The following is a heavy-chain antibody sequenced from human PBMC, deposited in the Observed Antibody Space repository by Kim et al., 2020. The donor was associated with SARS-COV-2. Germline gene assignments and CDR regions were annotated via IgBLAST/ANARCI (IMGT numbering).Heavy chain of an antibody. D-gene: IGHD6-19*01. J-gene: IGHJ4*02. CDR1: GYTFNMYG. Sequence: ASVKVSCKTSGYTFNMYGINWVRQAPGQGLEWMGWISAYNGKIKNVQNLQGRVTMTTDTSTSTAYMELKNLRSDDTAVYYCATAIGTGWFFDYWGQGTLVTVSS. V-gene: IGHV1-18*01. CDR3: ATAIGTGWFFDY. CDR2: ISAYNGKI.